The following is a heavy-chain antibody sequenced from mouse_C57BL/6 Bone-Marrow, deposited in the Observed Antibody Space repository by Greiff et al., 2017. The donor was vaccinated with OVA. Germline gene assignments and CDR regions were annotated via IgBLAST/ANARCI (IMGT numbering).Heavy chain of an antibody. CDR3: ARVTAPITTFAY. Sequence: EVQLVESGGGLVKPGGSLKLSCAASGFTFSSYAMSWVRQTPEKRLEWVATISDGGSYTYYPANVKGRFTISRDNAKNNLYLQMSHLKSEDTAMYYCARVTAPITTFAYWGQGTLVTVSA. CDR2: ISDGGSYT. J-gene: IGHJ3*01. D-gene: IGHD2-4*01. CDR1: GFTFSSYA. V-gene: IGHV5-4*01.